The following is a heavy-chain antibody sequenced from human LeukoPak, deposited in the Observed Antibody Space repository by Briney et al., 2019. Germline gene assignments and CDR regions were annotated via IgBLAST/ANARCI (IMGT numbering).Heavy chain of an antibody. D-gene: IGHD3-10*01. Sequence: GGSLRLSCAASGFTFDEFAMHWVRQAPGKGLEWVSLISGDGTTTYYAASVKGRFTISRDNNKNSLYLQMNNLGTEDTALYYCAKDLSSVFDAFNIWGQGTLVTVSS. V-gene: IGHV3-43*02. CDR1: GFTFDEFA. J-gene: IGHJ3*02. CDR2: ISGDGTTT. CDR3: AKDLSSVFDAFNI.